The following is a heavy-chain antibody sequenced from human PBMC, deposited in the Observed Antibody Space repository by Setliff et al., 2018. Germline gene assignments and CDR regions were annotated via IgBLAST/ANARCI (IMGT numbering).Heavy chain of an antibody. CDR2: IKQDGSEK. CDR3: AREGDTVNWFDP. J-gene: IGHJ5*02. CDR1: GFTFSSYW. V-gene: IGHV3-7*01. D-gene: IGHD4-4*01. Sequence: VGSLRLSCAASGFTFSSYWMSLVRQAPGKGLEWVANIKQDGSEKYYVDSVKGRFTISRDNAKNSLYLQMNSLRAEDTAVYYCAREGDTVNWFDPWVQGTLVTVSS.